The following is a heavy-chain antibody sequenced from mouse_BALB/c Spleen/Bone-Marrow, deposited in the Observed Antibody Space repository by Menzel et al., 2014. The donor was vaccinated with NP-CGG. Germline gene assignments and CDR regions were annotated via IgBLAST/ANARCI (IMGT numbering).Heavy chain of an antibody. CDR3: ARSGYYGSSYFDY. CDR1: GYTFTSYR. V-gene: IGHV1-69*02. D-gene: IGHD1-1*01. J-gene: IGHJ2*01. CDR2: IYPSDSYT. Sequence: QVQLQQSGAELVRPGASVKLSCKASGYTFTSYRINWVKQRPGQGLEWIGNIYPSDSYTNYNQKFKDKATLTVDKSSSTAHMELRSLASEDSAVYYCARSGYYGSSYFDYWGQGTTLTVSS.